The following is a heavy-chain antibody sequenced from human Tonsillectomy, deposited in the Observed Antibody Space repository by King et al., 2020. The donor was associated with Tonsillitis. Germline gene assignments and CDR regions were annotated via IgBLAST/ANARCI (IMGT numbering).Heavy chain of an antibody. CDR1: GGTYSSYA. D-gene: IGHD1-1*01. J-gene: IGHJ6*02. CDR3: AGWSTGPFHYYYGMDV. V-gene: IGHV1-69*01. Sequence: QLVQSGAEVKKPGSSVKVSCKASGGTYSSYAVSWVRQAPGQGLEWMGGIIPFFDTANYAQNFQGRVTITADESTSTADMELSSLRSEDTAVYYCAGWSTGPFHYYYGMDVWGQGTTVTVSS. CDR2: IIPFFDTA.